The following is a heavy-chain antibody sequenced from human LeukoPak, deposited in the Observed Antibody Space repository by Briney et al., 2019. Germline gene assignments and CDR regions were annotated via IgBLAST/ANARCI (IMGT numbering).Heavy chain of an antibody. CDR3: AREEYCSSTSCPLGY. Sequence: GGSLRLSCAASGFTFSSYSMNWVRQAPGKGLEWVSSISSSSSYIYYADSVKGRFTISRDNAKNSLYLQMNSLRAEDTAVYYCAREEYCSSTSCPLGYWGQGTLVTVSS. D-gene: IGHD2-2*01. CDR1: GFTFSSYS. CDR2: ISSSSSYI. V-gene: IGHV3-21*01. J-gene: IGHJ4*02.